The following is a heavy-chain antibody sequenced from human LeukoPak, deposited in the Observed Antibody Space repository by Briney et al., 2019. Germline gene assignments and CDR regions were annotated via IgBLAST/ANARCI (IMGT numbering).Heavy chain of an antibody. D-gene: IGHD1-1*01. CDR2: ISARGSDA. CDR3: VREHTQRGL. V-gene: IGHV3-11*01. J-gene: IGHJ1*01. CDR1: RFTFSDYY. Sequence: PGGSLRLSCSASRFTFSDYYMGWIRQGPGKGLEWVSYISARGSDAYYAGPVRGRFTISRDNAKNSMYLHMNSLRVEDTAVYYCVREHTQRGLWGQGTLVSVSS.